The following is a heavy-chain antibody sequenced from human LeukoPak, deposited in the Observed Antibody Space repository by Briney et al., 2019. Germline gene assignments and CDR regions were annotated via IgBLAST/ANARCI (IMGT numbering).Heavy chain of an antibody. J-gene: IGHJ4*02. CDR1: EFTFTSYV. D-gene: IGHD4-23*01. CDR2: ISDSGGST. V-gene: IGHV3-23*01. CDR3: ARDTTVVNRVYFDY. Sequence: GGSLRLSCAASEFTFTSYVMSWVRQAPGKGLEWVSTISDSGGSTYYADSVKGRFTISRDNSKNTLYLQMNSLRAEDTAVYYCARDTTVVNRVYFDYWGQGNPGHRLL.